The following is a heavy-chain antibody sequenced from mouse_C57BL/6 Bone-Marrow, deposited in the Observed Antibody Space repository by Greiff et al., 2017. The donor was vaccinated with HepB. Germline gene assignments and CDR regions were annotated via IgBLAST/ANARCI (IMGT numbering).Heavy chain of an antibody. CDR1: GYTFTSYG. D-gene: IGHD1-1*01. Sequence: VQLQQSGAELARPGASVKLSCKASGYTFTSYGISWVKQSTGQGLEWIGEIYPRSGNTYYNEKFKGKATLTADKSSSTAYMELRSLTSEDSAVYFCARSIYYYGSSFSWFAYWGQGTRVTVSA. CDR2: IYPRSGNT. CDR3: ARSIYYYGSSFSWFAY. J-gene: IGHJ3*01. V-gene: IGHV1-81*01.